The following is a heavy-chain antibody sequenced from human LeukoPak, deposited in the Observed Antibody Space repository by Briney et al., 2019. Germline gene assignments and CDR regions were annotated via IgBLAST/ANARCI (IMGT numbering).Heavy chain of an antibody. CDR2: INHSVRA. CDR1: GGSSSGYY. CDR3: ARARPRYCSSTSCYVHYYYGMDV. J-gene: IGHJ6*02. D-gene: IGHD2-2*01. V-gene: IGHV4-34*01. Sequence: SETPSLTCAVYGGSSSGYYWSWIRPPPGKGLEWIGEINHSVRANYNPPLKSRVTISVDTSKNQFSLKLSSVTAADTAVYYCARARPRYCSSTSCYVHYYYGMDVWGQGTTVTVSS.